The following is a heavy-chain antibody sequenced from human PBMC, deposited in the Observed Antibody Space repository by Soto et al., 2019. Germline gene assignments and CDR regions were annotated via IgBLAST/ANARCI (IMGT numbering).Heavy chain of an antibody. CDR1: GFSFRNYF. CDR2: ISSSSTYT. J-gene: IGHJ2*01. D-gene: IGHD2-15*01. CDR3: AIKSATESFDF. V-gene: IGHV3-11*03. Sequence: GGSLRLSCAASGFSFRNYFMSWIRQAPGKGPEWISYISSSSTYTTYADSVKGQFTISRDNAKNSLYLQMNSLRAEDTALYYCAIKSATESFDFWGRGTLVTVSS.